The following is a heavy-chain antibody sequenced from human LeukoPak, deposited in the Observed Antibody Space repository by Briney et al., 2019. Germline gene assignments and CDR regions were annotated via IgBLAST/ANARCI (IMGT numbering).Heavy chain of an antibody. D-gene: IGHD3-10*01. CDR2: IYYSGST. Sequence: SETLSLTCTVSGYSISSGYYWGWIRQPPGKGLEWIGSIYYSGSTYYNPSLKSRVTISVDTSKNQFSLKLSSVTAADTAVYYCARPGVLVAFDYWGQGTLVTVSS. V-gene: IGHV4-38-2*02. CDR1: GYSISSGYY. J-gene: IGHJ4*02. CDR3: ARPGVLVAFDY.